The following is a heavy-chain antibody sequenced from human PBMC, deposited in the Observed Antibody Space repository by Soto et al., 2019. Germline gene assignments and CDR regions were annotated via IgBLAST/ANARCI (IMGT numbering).Heavy chain of an antibody. V-gene: IGHV1-58*01. D-gene: IGHD3-10*01. CDR1: GFTFNSST. J-gene: IGHJ4*02. CDR3: AAGFYGSGSYLVY. CDR2: IVVGSGNT. Sequence: ALLKGSCKASGFTFNSSTLQRVRQARGQRLEWIGWIVVGSGNTNYAQKFQERVTITRDMSTSTAHMELSSLRSEDTAVYYWAAGFYGSGSYLVYWGQGTLVTVSS.